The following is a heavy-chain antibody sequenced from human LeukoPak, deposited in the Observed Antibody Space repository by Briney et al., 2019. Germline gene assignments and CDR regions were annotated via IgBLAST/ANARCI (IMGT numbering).Heavy chain of an antibody. V-gene: IGHV1-69*13. D-gene: IGHD2-15*01. Sequence: GASVKVSCKASGGTFSSYAISWVRQAPGQGPEWMGGIIPIFGTANYAQKFQGRVTITADESTSTAYMELSSLRSEDTAVYYCARKYCSGGSCYFDYWGQGTLVTVSS. J-gene: IGHJ4*02. CDR1: GGTFSSYA. CDR2: IIPIFGTA. CDR3: ARKYCSGGSCYFDY.